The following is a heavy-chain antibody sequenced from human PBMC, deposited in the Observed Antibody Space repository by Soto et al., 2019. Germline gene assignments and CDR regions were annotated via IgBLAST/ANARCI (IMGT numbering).Heavy chain of an antibody. CDR2: INHSGCT. V-gene: IGHV4-34*01. J-gene: IGHJ6*02. D-gene: IGHD4-17*01. CDR3: ARAQKSDYYYYYYGMDI. Sequence: SETLSLTCAAYGGSFSGYYWSWIRQPPGKGLEWIGEINHSGCTNYNPSLKSRVTISVDTSKNQLSPKLSSVTAAERAVFYCARAQKSDYYYYYYGMDIWGQGTTATVSS. CDR1: GGSFSGYY.